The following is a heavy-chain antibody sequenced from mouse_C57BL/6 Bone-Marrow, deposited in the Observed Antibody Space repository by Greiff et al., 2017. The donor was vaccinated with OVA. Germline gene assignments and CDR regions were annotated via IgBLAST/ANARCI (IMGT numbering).Heavy chain of an antibody. CDR2: IDPENGDT. D-gene: IGHD2-3*01. CDR1: GFNIKDDY. V-gene: IGHV14-4*01. J-gene: IGHJ2*01. Sequence: EVQLQQSGAELVRPGASVKLSCTASGFNIKDDYMHWVKQRPEQGLEWIGWIDPENGDTESASKFQGKATITADTSSNTAYLQLSSLTSEDTAVYYCTKEGWLLRFDYWGQGTTLTVSS. CDR3: TKEGWLLRFDY.